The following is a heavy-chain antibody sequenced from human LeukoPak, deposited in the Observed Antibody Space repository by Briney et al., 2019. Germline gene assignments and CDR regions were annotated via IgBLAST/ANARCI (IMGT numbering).Heavy chain of an antibody. D-gene: IGHD1-7*01. CDR1: GGSISSGGYY. CDR2: IYYSGST. V-gene: IGHV4-31*03. CDR3: ARTKSVWNFHFDY. J-gene: IGHJ4*02. Sequence: SETLSLTCTVSGGSISSGGYYWSWIRQHPGKGLEWIGYIYYSGSTYYNPSLKSRVTTSVDTSKNQFSLKLSSVTAADTAVYYCARTKSVWNFHFDYWGQGTLVTVSS.